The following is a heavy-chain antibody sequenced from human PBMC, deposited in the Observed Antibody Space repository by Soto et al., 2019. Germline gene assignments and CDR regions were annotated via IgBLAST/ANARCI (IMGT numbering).Heavy chain of an antibody. CDR1: GGSISSGGYY. CDR3: ARAWATVTTRSRLYNWFDP. V-gene: IGHV4-31*03. Sequence: QVQLQESGPGLVKPSQTLSLTCTVSGGSISSGGYYWSWIRQHPGKGLEWIGYIYYSGSTYYNPSLKRRVTISVDTSKNQFSLKLSSVTAADTAVYYCARAWATVTTRSRLYNWFDPWGQGTLVTVSS. CDR2: IYYSGST. D-gene: IGHD4-17*01. J-gene: IGHJ5*02.